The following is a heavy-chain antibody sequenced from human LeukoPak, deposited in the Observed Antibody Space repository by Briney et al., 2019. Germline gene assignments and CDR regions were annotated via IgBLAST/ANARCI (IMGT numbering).Heavy chain of an antibody. CDR3: ARDRRYYDSSGYYFIVRGPFDY. V-gene: IGHV4-34*01. CDR2: INHSGST. J-gene: IGHJ4*02. D-gene: IGHD3-22*01. Sequence: SETLSLTCAVYGGSLSGYYWSWIRQPPGKGLEWIGEINHSGSTNYNPSLKSRVTISVDTSKNQFSLKLSSVTAADTAVYYCARDRRYYDSSGYYFIVRGPFDYWGQGTLVTVSS. CDR1: GGSLSGYY.